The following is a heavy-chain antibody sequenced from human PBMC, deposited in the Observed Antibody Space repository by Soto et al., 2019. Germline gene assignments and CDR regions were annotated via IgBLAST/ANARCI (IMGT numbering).Heavy chain of an antibody. CDR2: IYYSGTT. D-gene: IGHD2-21*01. J-gene: IGHJ6*04. Sequence: TLSLTCSISGASISSGGYYWNWIRQHPGKGLEWIGYIYYSGTTYYNPSLKSRVTISVDTSKNQFSLKLSSVTAADTAVYYCAASCVGCGGFNYYGMDVWGKGTTVT. CDR3: AASCVGCGGFNYYGMDV. V-gene: IGHV4-31*03. CDR1: GASISSGGYY.